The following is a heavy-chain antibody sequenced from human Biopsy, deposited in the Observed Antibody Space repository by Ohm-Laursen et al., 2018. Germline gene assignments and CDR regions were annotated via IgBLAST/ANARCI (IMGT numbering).Heavy chain of an antibody. J-gene: IGHJ5*02. V-gene: IGHV1-2*02. D-gene: IGHD3-22*01. Sequence: SVKVSCKASGYTFTGYNVHWVRQAPGQGLEWMGWINAKTGDTNYAQKFQGRVTMTRDTSISTAYVDLSSLRSDDTAVYYCTRGGYYYDSLAYYYWFDPWGQGTLVTVSS. CDR1: GYTFTGYN. CDR3: TRGGYYYDSLAYYYWFDP. CDR2: INAKTGDT.